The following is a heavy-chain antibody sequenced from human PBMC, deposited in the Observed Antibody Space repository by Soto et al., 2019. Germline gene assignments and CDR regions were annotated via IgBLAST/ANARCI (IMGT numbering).Heavy chain of an antibody. CDR3: ARVVYDSSGYRPNWFDP. D-gene: IGHD3-22*01. V-gene: IGHV1-8*02. CDR2: INAGSGNT. J-gene: IGHJ5*02. Sequence: EASVKVSCKASGYTFTSYAMHWVRQAPGQRLEWMGWINAGSGNTGYAQKFQGRVTMTRNTSISTAYMELSSLRSEDTAVYYCARVVYDSSGYRPNWFDPWGQGTLVTVSS. CDR1: GYTFTSYA.